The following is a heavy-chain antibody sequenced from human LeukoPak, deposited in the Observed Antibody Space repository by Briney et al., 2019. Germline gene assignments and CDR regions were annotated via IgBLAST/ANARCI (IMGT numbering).Heavy chain of an antibody. CDR1: GYTFTSYA. D-gene: IGHD2-8*01. CDR3: ASRRYCTNGVCYAPDY. Sequence: GASVKVSCKASGYTFTSYAMHWVRQAPGQGLEWMGWINAGNGNTKYSQKFQGRVTITRDTSASTAYMELSSLRSEDTAVYYCASRRYCTNGVCYAPDYWGQGTLVTVSS. V-gene: IGHV1-3*01. J-gene: IGHJ4*02. CDR2: INAGNGNT.